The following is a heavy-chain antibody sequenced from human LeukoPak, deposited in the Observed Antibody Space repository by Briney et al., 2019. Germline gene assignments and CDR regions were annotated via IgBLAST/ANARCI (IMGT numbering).Heavy chain of an antibody. Sequence: GGSLRLSCAASGYTFSRYWMHWVRQGPGKGLVWVSRINEDGSSTSYAESVRGRFTISRDNAKNTLYLQMNSLRAEDAAVYYCARSTGVGGWFHWGQGTLVTVSS. CDR1: GYTFSRYW. J-gene: IGHJ4*02. CDR2: INEDGSST. V-gene: IGHV3-74*01. D-gene: IGHD6-19*01. CDR3: ARSTGVGGWFH.